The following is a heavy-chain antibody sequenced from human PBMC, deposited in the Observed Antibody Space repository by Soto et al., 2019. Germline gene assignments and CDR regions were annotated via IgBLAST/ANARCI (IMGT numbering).Heavy chain of an antibody. CDR1: GGTFSSYT. Sequence: QVQLVQSGAEVKKPGSSVKVSCKASGGTFSSYTISWVRQAPGQGLEWMGRIIPILGIANYAQKFQGRVTITADKSTSTAYMELSSLRSEDTAVYYCAREMETGTTGTHYYYYMDVWGKGTTVTVSS. D-gene: IGHD1-1*01. V-gene: IGHV1-69*08. CDR3: AREMETGTTGTHYYYYMDV. J-gene: IGHJ6*03. CDR2: IIPILGIA.